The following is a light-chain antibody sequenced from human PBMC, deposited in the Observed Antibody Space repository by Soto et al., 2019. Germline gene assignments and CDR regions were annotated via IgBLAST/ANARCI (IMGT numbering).Light chain of an antibody. CDR2: STN. CDR3: AAWDGSLNVVL. J-gene: IGLJ2*01. V-gene: IGLV1-44*01. CDR1: SSNIGSNT. Sequence: QSALTQPPSASGTPGQRVTIFCSGSSSNIGSNTVNWYQQLPGSAPKLLMYSTNQRPSGVPDRFSGSKSGTSASLAISGLQSEDEADYYCAAWDGSLNVVLFGGGTKLTVL.